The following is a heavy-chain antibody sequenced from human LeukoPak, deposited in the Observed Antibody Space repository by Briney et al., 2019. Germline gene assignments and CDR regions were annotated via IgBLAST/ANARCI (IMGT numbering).Heavy chain of an antibody. Sequence: SETLSLTCAVYGGSFSGYYWSWIRQHPGNALEWIGEINHSRSTNYTPSLKSRVTISVDTSKNQFSLKLSSVTAADTAVYYCARGVVPAAHDYWGQGTLVTVSS. CDR1: GGSFSGYY. V-gene: IGHV4-34*01. CDR2: INHSRST. D-gene: IGHD2-2*01. CDR3: ARGVVPAAHDY. J-gene: IGHJ4*02.